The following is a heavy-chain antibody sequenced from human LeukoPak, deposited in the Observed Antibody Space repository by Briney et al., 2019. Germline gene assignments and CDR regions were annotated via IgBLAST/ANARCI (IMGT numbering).Heavy chain of an antibody. CDR3: ARCPNIVVVPAAAVGAWFDP. D-gene: IGHD2-2*01. CDR1: NDSISSYY. CDR2: IYTSGSI. Sequence: SETLSLTCTVSNDSISSYYWSWIRQPAGKGLEWIGRIYTSGSINYNPSLKSRVTVSVDTSKNQFSLKLSSVTAADTAVYYCARCPNIVVVPAAAVGAWFDPSGQGTLVTVSS. V-gene: IGHV4-4*07. J-gene: IGHJ5*02.